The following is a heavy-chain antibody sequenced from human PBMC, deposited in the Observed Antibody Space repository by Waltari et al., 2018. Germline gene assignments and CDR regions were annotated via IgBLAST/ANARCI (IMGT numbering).Heavy chain of an antibody. CDR2: MNPTSGST. CDR1: GYSFAGYN. J-gene: IGHJ6*03. D-gene: IGHD3-10*01. CDR3: ARDYGSGTYYYMDV. Sequence: QVQLALAGAAVQRPGASVRVSCKASGYSFAGYNSKGVRQAAGQGLEWMGWMNPTSGSTGYAQKFQDRVTITRNTSIGTAYMELRSLRSEDTAVYYCARDYGSGTYYYMDVWGKGTTVTVSS. V-gene: IGHV1-8*03.